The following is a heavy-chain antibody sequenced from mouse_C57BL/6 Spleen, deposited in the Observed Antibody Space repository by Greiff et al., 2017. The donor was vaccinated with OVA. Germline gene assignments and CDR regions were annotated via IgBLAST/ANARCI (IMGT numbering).Heavy chain of an antibody. J-gene: IGHJ3*01. CDR3: ARSRYSNSAWFAY. D-gene: IGHD2-5*01. CDR2: IHPNSGST. CDR1: GYTFTSYW. V-gene: IGHV1-64*01. Sequence: VQLQQPGAELVKPGASVKLSCKASGYTFTSYWMHWVKQRPGQGLEWIGMIHPNSGSTNYNEKFKSKATLTVDKSSSTAYMQLSSLTSEDSAVYYCARSRYSNSAWFAYWGQGTLVTVSA.